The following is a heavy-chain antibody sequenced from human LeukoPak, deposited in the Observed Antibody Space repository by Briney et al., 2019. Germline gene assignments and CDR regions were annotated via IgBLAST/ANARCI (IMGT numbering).Heavy chain of an antibody. CDR3: ARGKNNYFDY. CDR1: GGSFSGYY. Sequence: KPSEPLSLPCAVYGGSFSGYYWSWIRQPPGKGLEWIGEINHSGSTNYNPSLKSRITISVDTSKNQFSLKLSSVTAADTAVYYCARGKNNYFDYWGKGTLVTVSS. V-gene: IGHV4-34*01. CDR2: INHSGST. J-gene: IGHJ4*02.